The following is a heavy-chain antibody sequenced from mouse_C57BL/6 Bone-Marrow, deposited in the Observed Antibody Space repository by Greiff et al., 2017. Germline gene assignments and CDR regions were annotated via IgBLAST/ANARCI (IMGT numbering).Heavy chain of an antibody. D-gene: IGHD2-2*01. CDR2: IDPSDSYT. CDR3: ASGRLWLRRRAMDY. J-gene: IGHJ4*01. Sequence: VQLQQPGAELVRPGPSVKLSCKASGYTFTSYWMHWVKQRPGQGLEWIGVIDPSDSYTNYNQKLKGKATLTVDTSSSTAYMQLSSLTSDDSAVYYCASGRLWLRRRAMDYWGQGTSVTVSS. V-gene: IGHV1-59*01. CDR1: GYTFTSYW.